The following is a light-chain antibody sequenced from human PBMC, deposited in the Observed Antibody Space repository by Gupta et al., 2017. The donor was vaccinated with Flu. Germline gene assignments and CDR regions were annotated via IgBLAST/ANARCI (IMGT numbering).Light chain of an antibody. CDR2: VGS. V-gene: IGKV2-28*01. CDR1: QRRLSSDGYNY. CDR3: MQALQTPRT. Sequence: ISCRSSQRRLSSDGYNYLDWYLQKPGQSPQLLIYVGSNRASGVPDRFSGSGSGTDFTLKISRVEAEDVGVYYCMQALQTPRTFGQGTKVEIK. J-gene: IGKJ1*01.